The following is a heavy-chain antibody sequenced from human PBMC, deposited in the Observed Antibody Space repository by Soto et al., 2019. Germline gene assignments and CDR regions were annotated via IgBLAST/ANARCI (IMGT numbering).Heavy chain of an antibody. CDR2: IYYSGST. Sequence: QLQLQESGPGLVKPSETLSLTCTVSGGSISSSSYYWGWIRQPPGKGLEWIGSIYYSGSTYYNPSLKSRVTISVDTSKNQFSLKLSSVTAADTAVYYCARHNYYSGGSCYFYYYYGMDVWGQGTTVTVSS. CDR3: ARHNYYSGGSCYFYYYYGMDV. D-gene: IGHD2-15*01. CDR1: GGSISSSSYY. V-gene: IGHV4-39*01. J-gene: IGHJ6*02.